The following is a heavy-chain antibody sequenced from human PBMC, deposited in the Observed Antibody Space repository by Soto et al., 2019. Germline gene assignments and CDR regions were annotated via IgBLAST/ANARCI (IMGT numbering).Heavy chain of an antibody. J-gene: IGHJ4*02. CDR2: IYYSGST. CDR1: GGSVSSGTYY. V-gene: IGHV4-61*01. Sequence: TSETLSLTCTVSGGSVSSGTYYWSWIRQPPGKGLEWIGYIYYSGSTNYNPSLKSRVTISVDTSKNQFSLKLSSVTAADTAVYYCANYPTTVTSDYWGQGTLVTVSS. CDR3: ANYPTTVTSDY. D-gene: IGHD4-17*01.